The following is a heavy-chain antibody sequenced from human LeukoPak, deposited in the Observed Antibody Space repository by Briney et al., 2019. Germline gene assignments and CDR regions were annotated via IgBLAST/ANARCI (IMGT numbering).Heavy chain of an antibody. V-gene: IGHV1-2*02. J-gene: IGHJ3*02. Sequence: ASVKVSCKASGYTFTCYYMHWVRQAPGQGLEWMGWINPNSGGTNYAQKFQGRVTMTRDTSISTAYMELSRLRSDDTAVYYCATTRSYYDFWRTYDAFDIWGQGTMVTVSS. D-gene: IGHD3-3*01. CDR1: GYTFTCYY. CDR2: INPNSGGT. CDR3: ATTRSYYDFWRTYDAFDI.